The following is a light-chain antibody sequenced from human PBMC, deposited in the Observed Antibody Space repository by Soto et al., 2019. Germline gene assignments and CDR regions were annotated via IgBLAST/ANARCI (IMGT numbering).Light chain of an antibody. CDR1: QGIKNW. J-gene: IGKJ5*01. V-gene: IGKV1-12*01. CDR2: TGS. CDR3: QQAASFPIT. Sequence: IQMTQCPSYLSSSVRDRVTITCRASQGIKNWLAWYQQKPGKAPNLLIYTGSSLQSGVPSRFSGSGSGTDFTLTINSLQPEDFATYYCQQAASFPITFGQGTRLEIK.